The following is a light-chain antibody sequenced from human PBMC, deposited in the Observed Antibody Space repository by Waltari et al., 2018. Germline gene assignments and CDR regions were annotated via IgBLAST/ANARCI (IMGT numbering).Light chain of an antibody. CDR1: QNIRSY. CDR3: QQSYSTPLYT. Sequence: DIQMTQSPSSLSASVGDRVTITCRASQNIRSYLNWYQQKPGKAPKLLIYAASSLQSGVPSRFSGSGSGTDFTLTISSLQPEDFATYYCQQSYSTPLYTFGQGTKLEIK. CDR2: AAS. V-gene: IGKV1-39*01. J-gene: IGKJ2*01.